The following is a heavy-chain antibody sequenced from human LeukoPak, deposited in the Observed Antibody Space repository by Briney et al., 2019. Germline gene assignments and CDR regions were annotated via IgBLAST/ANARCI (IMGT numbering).Heavy chain of an antibody. D-gene: IGHD5-18*01. V-gene: IGHV3-23*01. CDR2: ISGSGGST. Sequence: GGSLRLSCAASGFTFSSYAMSWVRQAPGKGLEWVSAISGSGGSTYYADSVKGRFTISRDNSKNTLYLQMNSLRAEDTAAYYCAKDQLSPYYYYYMDVWGKGTTVTVSS. J-gene: IGHJ6*03. CDR3: AKDQLSPYYYYYMDV. CDR1: GFTFSSYA.